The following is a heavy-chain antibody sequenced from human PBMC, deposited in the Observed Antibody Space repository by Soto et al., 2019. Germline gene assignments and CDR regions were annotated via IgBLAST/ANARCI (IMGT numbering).Heavy chain of an antibody. CDR3: ARTAPMDAGDKYYYDF. V-gene: IGHV1-69*01. D-gene: IGHD3-16*01. J-gene: IGHJ4*02. CDR1: GGTFSTFG. CDR2: IIPFFGTA. Sequence: QVQLVQTGAEVKKTGSSVKVSCKTSGGTFSTFGISWVRQAPGQGLEWMGGIIPFFGTAEYSQKFEDRITITADESTNTVCLDLRSLTSEDTAIYYCARTAPMDAGDKYYYDFWGQGALVTVSS.